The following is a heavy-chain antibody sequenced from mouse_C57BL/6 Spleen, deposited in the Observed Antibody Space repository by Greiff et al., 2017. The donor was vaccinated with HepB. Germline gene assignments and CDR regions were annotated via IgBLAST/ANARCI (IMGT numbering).Heavy chain of an antibody. Sequence: QVQLQQPGAELVRPGSSVKLSCKASGYTFTSYWMDWVKQRPGQGLEWIGNIYPSDSETHYNQKFKDKATLTVYKSSSTAYMQLSSLTSEDSAVYYCARDGSYWYFDVWGTGTTVTVSS. V-gene: IGHV1-61*01. D-gene: IGHD2-3*01. CDR3: ARDGSYWYFDV. CDR2: IYPSDSET. J-gene: IGHJ1*03. CDR1: GYTFTSYW.